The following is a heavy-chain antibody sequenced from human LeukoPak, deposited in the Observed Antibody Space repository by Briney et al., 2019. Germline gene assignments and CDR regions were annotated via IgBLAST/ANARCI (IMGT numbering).Heavy chain of an antibody. CDR1: GYTFTGYY. CDR3: ARGDPSAGIVGATTY. D-gene: IGHD1-26*01. V-gene: IGHV1-2*02. J-gene: IGHJ4*02. CDR2: INPNSGGT. Sequence: GASVKVSRKASGYTFTGYYMHWVRQAPGQGLEWMGWINPNSGGTNYAQKFQGRVTMTRDTSISTAYMELSRLRSDDTAVYYCARGDPSAGIVGATTYWGQGTLVTVSS.